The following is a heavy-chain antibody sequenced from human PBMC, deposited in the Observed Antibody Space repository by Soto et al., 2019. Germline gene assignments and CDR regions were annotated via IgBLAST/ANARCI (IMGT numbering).Heavy chain of an antibody. V-gene: IGHV4-4*02. CDR2: IYHSGST. D-gene: IGHD1-1*01. J-gene: IGHJ6*02. CDR1: GGSISSSNW. CDR3: ARARAAVQLERPYYYYGMDV. Sequence: SETLSLTCAVSGGSISSSNWWSWARQPPGKGLEWIGEIYHSGSTNYNPSLKSRVTISVDKSKNQFSLKLSSVTAADTAVYYCARARAAVQLERPYYYYGMDVWGQGTTVTVSS.